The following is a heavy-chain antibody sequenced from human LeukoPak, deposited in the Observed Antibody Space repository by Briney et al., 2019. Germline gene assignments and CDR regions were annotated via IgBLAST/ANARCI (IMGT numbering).Heavy chain of an antibody. D-gene: IGHD5-18*01. CDR1: GGTFSSYA. CDR2: IIPIFGTA. J-gene: IGHJ4*02. Sequence: ASVKVSCKASGGTFSSYAISWVRQAPGQGLEWMGVIIPIFGTANYAQKFQGRVTITADESTSTAYMELSSLRSEDTAVYYCARRGTAIGLDYWGQGTLVTVSS. CDR3: ARRGTAIGLDY. V-gene: IGHV1-69*13.